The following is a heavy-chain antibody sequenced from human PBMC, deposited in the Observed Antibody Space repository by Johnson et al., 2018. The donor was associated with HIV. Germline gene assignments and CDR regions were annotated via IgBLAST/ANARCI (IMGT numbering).Heavy chain of an antibody. D-gene: IGHD1-14*01. V-gene: IGHV3-33*03. CDR1: GFTFSSFG. J-gene: IGHJ3*02. Sequence: VQLVESGGGVVQPGRSLRLSCAASGFTFSSFGMHWVRQAPGKGLEWVAVIWYDGSDKYYVDSVKGRFTISRDNAKKSLYLQMNSLKTEDTAVYYCTTEKHAPRAFDIWGQGTMVTVSS. CDR2: IWYDGSDK. CDR3: TTEKHAPRAFDI.